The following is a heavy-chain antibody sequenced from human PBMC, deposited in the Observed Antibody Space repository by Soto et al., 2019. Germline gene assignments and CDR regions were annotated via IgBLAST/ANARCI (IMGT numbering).Heavy chain of an antibody. CDR2: ISSSSSYI. CDR3: ARDQSVETGDSYFDS. D-gene: IGHD1-26*01. Sequence: GGSLRLSCAASGFTFSSDSMNLVRQAPGKGLEWVSSISSSSSYIYYADSVKGRFTISRDNAKNSLYLQMNSLRAEDTAVYYCARDQSVETGDSYFDSWGQGT. J-gene: IGHJ4*02. V-gene: IGHV3-21*01. CDR1: GFTFSSDS.